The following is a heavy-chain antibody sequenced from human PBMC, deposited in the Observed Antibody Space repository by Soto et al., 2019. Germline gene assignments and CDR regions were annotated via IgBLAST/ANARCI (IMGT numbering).Heavy chain of an antibody. CDR2: ISGSGGST. J-gene: IGHJ6*02. D-gene: IGHD6-19*01. CDR3: AKLKGGSVWHHNYYYYYGMDV. V-gene: IGHV3-23*01. CDR1: GFTFSSYA. Sequence: QPGGSLRLSCAASGFTFSSYAMSWVRQAPGKGLEWVSAISGSGGSTYYADSVKGRFTISRDNSKNTLYLQMNSLRAEDTAVYYCAKLKGGSVWHHNYYYYYGMDVWGQGTTVTVSS.